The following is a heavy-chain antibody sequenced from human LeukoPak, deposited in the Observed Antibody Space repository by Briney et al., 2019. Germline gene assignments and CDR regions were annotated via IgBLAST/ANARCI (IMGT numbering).Heavy chain of an antibody. CDR3: AKWGDYDVLTGYYDPDN. CDR1: GFIFSNYA. V-gene: IGHV3-23*01. Sequence: PGGSLRLSCAASGFIFSNYAMSWARQAPGKGLEWVSAIVGSGANTYYADSVKGRFTISRDNPRNTLYLQMNSLRAEVTAVYYCAKWGDYDVLTGYYDPDNWGQGTLVTVSS. D-gene: IGHD3-9*01. CDR2: IVGSGANT. J-gene: IGHJ4*02.